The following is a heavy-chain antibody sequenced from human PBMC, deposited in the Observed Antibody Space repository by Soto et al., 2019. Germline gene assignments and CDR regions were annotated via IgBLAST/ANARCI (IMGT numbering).Heavy chain of an antibody. CDR1: GFIFRSYS. CDR2: ITSSSAYI. J-gene: IGHJ4*02. CDR3: TRAIPRTSFDL. Sequence: VGSLRLSCAASGFIFRSYSMAWVRQAPGKGLEWVSYITSSSAYIYYADSVRGRFTISRDNAQNSIYLHVNNLRAEDTAVYYCTRAIPRTSFDLWGQGTLVTVSS. V-gene: IGHV3-21*06. D-gene: IGHD2-21*01.